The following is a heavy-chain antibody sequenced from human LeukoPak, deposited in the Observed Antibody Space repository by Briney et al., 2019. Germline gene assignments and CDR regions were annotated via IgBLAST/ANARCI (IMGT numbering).Heavy chain of an antibody. D-gene: IGHD2-15*01. Sequence: PGRSLRLSCAASGFTFSSYGMHWVRQAPGKGLEWVAVISYDGSNKYYADSVKGRFTISRDNAKNSLYLQMNSLRAEDTAVYYCARPLDPYGEADLDYFDYWGQGTLVTVSS. CDR3: ARPLDPYGEADLDYFDY. J-gene: IGHJ4*02. V-gene: IGHV3-30*03. CDR1: GFTFSSYG. CDR2: ISYDGSNK.